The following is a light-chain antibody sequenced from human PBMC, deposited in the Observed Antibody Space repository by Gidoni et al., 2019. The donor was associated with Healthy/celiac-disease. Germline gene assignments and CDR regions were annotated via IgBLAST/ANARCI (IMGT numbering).Light chain of an antibody. CDR2: GAS. CDR1: QSVSSSY. CDR3: QQYGSSLYT. V-gene: IGKV3-20*01. J-gene: IGKJ2*01. Sequence: LSPGEIATLACRASQSVSSSYLAWYQQKPGQAPRLLIYGASSRATGIPDRFSGSGSGTDFTLTISRLEPEDFAVYYCQQYGSSLYTFGQGTKLEIK.